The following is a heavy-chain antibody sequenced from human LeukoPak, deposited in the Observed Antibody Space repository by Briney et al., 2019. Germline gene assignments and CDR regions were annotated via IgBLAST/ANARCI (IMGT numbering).Heavy chain of an antibody. CDR1: GGTFRSYA. Sequence: SVKVSCKASGGTFRSYAISWVRQAPGQGLEWMGGIIPIFGTANYAQKFQGRVTIAADESTSTACMELSSLRSEDTAVYYCARDYYGSGSYYKPFDYWGQGTLVTVSS. CDR2: IIPIFGTA. V-gene: IGHV1-69*13. CDR3: ARDYYGSGSYYKPFDY. D-gene: IGHD3-10*01. J-gene: IGHJ4*02.